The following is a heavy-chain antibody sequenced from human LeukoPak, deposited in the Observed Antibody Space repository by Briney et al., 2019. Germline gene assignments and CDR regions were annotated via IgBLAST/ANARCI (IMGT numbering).Heavy chain of an antibody. J-gene: IGHJ4*02. CDR1: GFAFSGYW. CDR3: ARRAGAYSHPYDY. V-gene: IGHV3-74*01. Sequence: GGSLRLSCAASGFAFSGYWMHWVRQAPGKGLVWLSRINGDGYSISYADSVKGRFTISRDNSKNTLYLQMNSLRAEDTAVYYCARRAGAYSHPYDYWGQGTLVTVSS. D-gene: IGHD4/OR15-4a*01. CDR2: INGDGYSI.